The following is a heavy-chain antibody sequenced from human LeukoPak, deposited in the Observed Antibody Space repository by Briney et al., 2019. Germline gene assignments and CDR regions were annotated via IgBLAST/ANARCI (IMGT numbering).Heavy chain of an antibody. V-gene: IGHV4-59*01. Sequence: SETLSLTCTVSGDSISGFYWSWIRQPPGKGLEWIGYIYYSGSTNYNPSLKSRVTISVDTSKNQFSLKLSSVTAADTAVYYCARGYSSSWYWFDPWGQGTLVTVSS. D-gene: IGHD6-13*01. J-gene: IGHJ5*02. CDR3: ARGYSSSWYWFDP. CDR2: IYYSGST. CDR1: GDSISGFY.